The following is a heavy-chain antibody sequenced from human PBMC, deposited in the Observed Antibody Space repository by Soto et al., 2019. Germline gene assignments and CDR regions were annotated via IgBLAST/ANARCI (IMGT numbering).Heavy chain of an antibody. V-gene: IGHV3-30*04. Sequence: QVQVVESGGGVVQPGRSLRLSCAASGFTFSRYAIHWVRQAPGKGLEWVAVISRDGSNKYYVDSVKGRFTISRDNSKNTLYLQMNSLRDEDTAVYYCARSRNSAVAASFDFWGQGTLVTVPS. D-gene: IGHD3-10*01. CDR3: ARSRNSAVAASFDF. CDR2: ISRDGSNK. CDR1: GFTFSRYA. J-gene: IGHJ4*02.